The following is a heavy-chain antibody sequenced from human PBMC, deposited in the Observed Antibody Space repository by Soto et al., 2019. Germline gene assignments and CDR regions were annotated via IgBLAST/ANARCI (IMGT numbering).Heavy chain of an antibody. J-gene: IGHJ4*02. CDR2: ISSSSSYI. V-gene: IGHV3-21*01. CDR1: GFTFSSYT. Sequence: EVQLVESGGGLVKPGGSLRLSCAASGFTFSSYTMNWVRQAPGKGLEWVSSISSSSSYIYYADSVKGRFTISRDNAKNSLYLQINGLRAEDTAVYYCARILIILTTRGSYFDYWGQGTLVTVSS. CDR3: ARILIILTTRGSYFDY. D-gene: IGHD1-1*01.